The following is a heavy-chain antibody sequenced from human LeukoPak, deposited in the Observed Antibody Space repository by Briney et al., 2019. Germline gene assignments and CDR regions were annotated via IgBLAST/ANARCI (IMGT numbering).Heavy chain of an antibody. Sequence: PGGSLRLSCAASGFTFSTYCMHWVRQPPGKGLVWVSRINSDGSSTSYADSVKGRFTISRDNAKNTLYLQMNSLRAEDTAVYYCARVAGGSSPYYFDYWGQGTLVTVSS. J-gene: IGHJ4*02. CDR1: GFTFSTYC. CDR2: INSDGSST. V-gene: IGHV3-74*01. CDR3: ARVAGGSSPYYFDY. D-gene: IGHD6-13*01.